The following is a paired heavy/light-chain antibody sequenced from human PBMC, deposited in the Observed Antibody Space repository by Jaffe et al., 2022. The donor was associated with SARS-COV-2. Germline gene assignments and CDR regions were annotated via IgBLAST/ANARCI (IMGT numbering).Light chain of an antibody. J-gene: IGKJ3*01. CDR1: QTISIY. CDR2: STS. CDR3: QQSYSVPFT. Sequence: DVQMTQSPSSLSASVGDRVTITCRASQTISIYLHWYQHIPGQAPRLLMSSTSSLQSGVPARFSGSGSGTDFTLTISSLQPEDLGTYYCQQSYSVPFTFGPGTKVDI. V-gene: IGKV1-39*01.
Heavy chain of an antibody. Sequence: QLQLQESGPGQLKPSETLSLTCSVSGGSISNSNYNWDWIRQPPGKGLECIGTIYYLGTTLYTPSLHSRVAMSVDTSKNQFSLRLNSVTAADTAVYFCARRRRQVGYFDYWGQGALVTVSS. CDR1: GGSISNSNYN. J-gene: IGHJ4*02. CDR3: ARRRRQVGYFDY. CDR2: IYYLGTT. V-gene: IGHV4-39*01. D-gene: IGHD1-26*01.